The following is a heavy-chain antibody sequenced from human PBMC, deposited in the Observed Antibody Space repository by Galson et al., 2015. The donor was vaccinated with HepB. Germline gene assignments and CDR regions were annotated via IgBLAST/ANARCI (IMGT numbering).Heavy chain of an antibody. V-gene: IGHV4-59*08. CDR3: ARYCSSTSCRTTGYDAFDI. D-gene: IGHD2-2*01. CDR2: IYYSGST. Sequence: SETLSLTCTASGGSISSYYWSWIRQPPGKGLEWIGYIYYSGSTNYNPSLKSRVTISVDTSKNQFSLKLSSVTAADTAVYYCARYCSSTSCRTTGYDAFDIWGQGTMVTVSS. J-gene: IGHJ3*02. CDR1: GGSISSYY.